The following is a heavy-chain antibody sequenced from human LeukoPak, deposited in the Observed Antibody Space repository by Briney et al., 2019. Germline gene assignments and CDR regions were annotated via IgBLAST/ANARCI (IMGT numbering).Heavy chain of an antibody. J-gene: IGHJ5*02. CDR3: ARGRIRGYCSSTSCPRWWAFVP. V-gene: IGHV4-34*01. Sequence: PSETLSLTCAVYGGSFSGYYWSWIRQPPAKGLEWIGEINHSGSTSYNPSLKSAVTISVTPSMNQFSPQLSAVTAAATAVYYCARGRIRGYCSSTSCPRWWAFVPWGQGTLVTVSS. CDR1: GGSFSGYY. D-gene: IGHD2-2*01. CDR2: INHSGST.